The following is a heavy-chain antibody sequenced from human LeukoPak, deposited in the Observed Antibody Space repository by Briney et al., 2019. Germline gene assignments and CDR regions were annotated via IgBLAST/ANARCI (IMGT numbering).Heavy chain of an antibody. CDR1: GASISSSSSS. CDR2: IYYSGLT. D-gene: IGHD4-17*01. Sequence: SETLSLTCTVSGASISSSSSSWGWVRQPPGKGPEWIGSIYYSGLTYDNPSLKSRVSISVDPSKNHFSLKASSVTAADTAVYYCASGTFDDYGDYDRGDYFDHWGQATLVTVSS. V-gene: IGHV4-39*02. J-gene: IGHJ4*02. CDR3: ASGTFDDYGDYDRGDYFDH.